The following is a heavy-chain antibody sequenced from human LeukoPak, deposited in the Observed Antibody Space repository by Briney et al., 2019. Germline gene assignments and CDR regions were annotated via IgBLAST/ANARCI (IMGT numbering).Heavy chain of an antibody. Sequence: PGGSLRLSCAAAGFTFSSYEMNWFRQAPGKGLEWVSYISSSAGNIKYADSVKGRLTISRDNAKNSLYLQMNSLRAEDSAVYYCVRKTVGAKNWFDPWGQGTLVTVSS. D-gene: IGHD1-26*01. J-gene: IGHJ5*02. CDR1: GFTFSSYE. V-gene: IGHV3-48*03. CDR2: ISSSAGNI. CDR3: VRKTVGAKNWFDP.